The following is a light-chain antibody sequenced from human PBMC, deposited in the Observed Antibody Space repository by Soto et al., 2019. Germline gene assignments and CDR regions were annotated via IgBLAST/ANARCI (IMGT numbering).Light chain of an antibody. Sequence: DIQMTQSPSSLSASVGDRFTITCRASQSISSYLNWYQQKPGKAPKLLIYAASSLQSGVPSRFSGSESGTDFTLTISSLQPEDFATYYCQQSYSTPQTFGQGTKV. CDR2: AAS. V-gene: IGKV1-39*01. J-gene: IGKJ1*01. CDR1: QSISSY. CDR3: QQSYSTPQT.